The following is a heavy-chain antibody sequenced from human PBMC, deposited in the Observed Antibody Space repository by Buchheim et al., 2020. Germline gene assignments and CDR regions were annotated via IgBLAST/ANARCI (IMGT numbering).Heavy chain of an antibody. CDR1: GGSISSGSYY. Sequence: QVQLQESGPGLVKPSQTLSLTCTVSGGSISSGSYYWSWIRQPAGKGLEWIGRIYTSGSTNYNPSLKSRVTISVDTSKNQFSLKLSSVTAADTAVYYCARDREKLWFGLRHYYYGMDVWGQGTT. V-gene: IGHV4-61*02. D-gene: IGHD3-10*01. CDR2: IYTSGST. J-gene: IGHJ6*02. CDR3: ARDREKLWFGLRHYYYGMDV.